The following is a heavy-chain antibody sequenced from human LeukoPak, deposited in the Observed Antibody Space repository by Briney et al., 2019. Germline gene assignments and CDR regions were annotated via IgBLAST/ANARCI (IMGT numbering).Heavy chain of an antibody. CDR1: GFTFSSYW. Sequence: GGSLRLSCAASGFTFSSYWMHWVRQAPGKGLVWVSRINSDGSNTNYADPVTGRFTISRDNAKNTLYLQTNSQRAEDTSVYYCARDIITAYWGQGTLVTVSS. J-gene: IGHJ4*02. D-gene: IGHD3-10*01. CDR3: ARDIITAY. CDR2: INSDGSNT. V-gene: IGHV3-74*01.